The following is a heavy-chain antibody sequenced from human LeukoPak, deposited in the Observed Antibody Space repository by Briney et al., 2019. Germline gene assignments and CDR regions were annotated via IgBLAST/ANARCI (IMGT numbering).Heavy chain of an antibody. J-gene: IGHJ6*03. CDR1: GFTFDDYA. CDR2: ISSSGSTI. D-gene: IGHD2-2*02. CDR3: ARVIPYYYYMDV. Sequence: PGGSLRLSCAASGFTFDDYAMHWVRQAPGKGLEWVSYISSSGSTIYYADSVKGRFTISRDNAKNSLYLQMNSLRAEDTAVYYCARVIPYYYYMDVWGKGTTVTISS. V-gene: IGHV3-11*01.